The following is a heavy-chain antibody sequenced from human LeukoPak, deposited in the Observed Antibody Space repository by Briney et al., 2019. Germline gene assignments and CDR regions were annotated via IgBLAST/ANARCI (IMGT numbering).Heavy chain of an antibody. Sequence: PGGSLRLSCIASEFIFTNYGMHWVRQAPGKGLEWVALISYDGGNQYYADSVRGRFTISRDNSKNTLYLQMNSLRAEDTAVYYCAKEARDCTNGVCYTRWFDPWGQGTLVTVSS. CDR2: ISYDGGNQ. J-gene: IGHJ5*02. CDR3: AKEARDCTNGVCYTRWFDP. D-gene: IGHD2-8*01. CDR1: EFIFTNYG. V-gene: IGHV3-30*18.